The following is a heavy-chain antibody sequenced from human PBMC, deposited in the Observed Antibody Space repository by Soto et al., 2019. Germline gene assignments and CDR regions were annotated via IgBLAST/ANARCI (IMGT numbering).Heavy chain of an antibody. V-gene: IGHV4-59*01. D-gene: IGHD6-19*01. CDR1: GGSISSYY. J-gene: IGHJ5*02. Sequence: QVQLQESGPGLVKPSETLSLTCTVSGGSISSYYWSWIRQPPGKGLEWIGYIYYSGSTNYNPSLKSRVTISVDTSKNQFSLTLSSVTAADTAVYYCARSILWGAVAVGFDPWGQGTLVTVSS. CDR2: IYYSGST. CDR3: ARSILWGAVAVGFDP.